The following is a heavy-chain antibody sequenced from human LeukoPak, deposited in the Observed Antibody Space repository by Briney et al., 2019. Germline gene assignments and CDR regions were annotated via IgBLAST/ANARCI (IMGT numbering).Heavy chain of an antibody. V-gene: IGHV3-53*01. CDR1: GFTVSSNY. J-gene: IGHJ4*02. CDR3: AKYCSGGNCYSGLY. D-gene: IGHD2-15*01. CDR2: IYSGGST. Sequence: GGSLRLSCAASGFTVSSNYMSWVRQAPGKGLEWVSVIYSGGSTYYADSVKGRFTISRDSYQNTLFLQMNSLRAEDTAVYYCAKYCSGGNCYSGLYWGQGTLVTVSS.